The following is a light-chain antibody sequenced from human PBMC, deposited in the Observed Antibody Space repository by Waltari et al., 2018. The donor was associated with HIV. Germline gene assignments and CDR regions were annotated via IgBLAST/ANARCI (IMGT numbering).Light chain of an antibody. CDR1: SSNIGAGYD. J-gene: IGLJ1*01. Sequence: QSVLTQPPSVSGAPGQRVTISCTGSSSNIGAGYDVHWYQQLPGTAPKLLIYGNSNRPSGVLGRFSGSKSGTSASLAITGLQAEDEADYYCQSHDTSLAGPCVFGTGTKVTVL. CDR2: GNS. V-gene: IGLV1-40*01. CDR3: QSHDTSLAGPCV.